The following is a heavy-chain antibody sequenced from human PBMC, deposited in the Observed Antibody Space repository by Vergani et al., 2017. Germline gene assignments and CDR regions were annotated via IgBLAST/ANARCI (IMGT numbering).Heavy chain of an antibody. V-gene: IGHV4-30-2*01. J-gene: IGHJ6*02. CDR2: IYHSGST. CDR3: ARAKYYYYYYGMDV. CDR1: GGSISSGGYS. Sequence: QVQLQESGPGLVKPSQTLSLTCTVSGGSISSGGYSWSWIRQPPGKGLDWIGYIYHSGSTYYNPSLKSRVTISVDRSKNQFSLKLSSVTAADTAVYYCARAKYYYYYYGMDVWGQGTTVTVSS.